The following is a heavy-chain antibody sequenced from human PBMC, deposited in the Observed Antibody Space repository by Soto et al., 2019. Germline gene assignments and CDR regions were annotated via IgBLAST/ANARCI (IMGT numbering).Heavy chain of an antibody. CDR1: GFTFISSG. J-gene: IGHJ5*02. D-gene: IGHD2-2*01. V-gene: IGHV3-30*18. CDR2: ISYDGSNK. CDR3: AKDHIVVIPAAPSWFDP. Sequence: SLRLSCAASGFTFISSGMHCFLQSPVKVLEWVALISYDGSNKYYTDSVKGRFTISRDNSKNTLYLQMNSLRTEDTAVYYCAKDHIVVIPAAPSWFDPWGQGTLVTVSS.